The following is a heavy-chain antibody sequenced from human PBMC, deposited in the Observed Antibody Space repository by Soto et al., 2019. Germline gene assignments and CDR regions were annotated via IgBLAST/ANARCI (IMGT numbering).Heavy chain of an antibody. CDR2: IYDTGISGYTPST. D-gene: IGHD4-4*01. V-gene: IGHV4-59*01. J-gene: IGHJ4*02. CDR1: GGSITSSY. CDR3: ARADYSKIDY. Sequence: SETLSLTCTVSGGSITSSYWSWIRRPPGKGLEWIAYIYDTGISGYTPSTSYNPSLKSRVTMSVDTSKSQFSLKLTSVTAADTALYYCARADYSKIDYWGQGTLVTVSS.